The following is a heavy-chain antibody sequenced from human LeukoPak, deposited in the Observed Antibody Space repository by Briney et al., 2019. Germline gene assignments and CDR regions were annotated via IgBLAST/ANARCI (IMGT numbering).Heavy chain of an antibody. CDR3: ARYPDSGSGWPGWDY. CDR1: GYSISSGYY. Sequence: SETLSLTCAVSGYSISSGYYWGWIRQPPGKWLEWIGSIYHSGSTYYNPSLKSRVTISVDTSKNQFSLKLSSVTAADTAVYYCARYPDSGSGWPGWDYWGQGTLVTVSS. J-gene: IGHJ4*02. V-gene: IGHV4-38-2*01. D-gene: IGHD6-19*01. CDR2: IYHSGST.